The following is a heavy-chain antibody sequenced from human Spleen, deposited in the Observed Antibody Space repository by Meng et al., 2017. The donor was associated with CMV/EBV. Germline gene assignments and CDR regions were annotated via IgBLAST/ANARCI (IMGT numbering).Heavy chain of an antibody. CDR2: ISYDGSNK. V-gene: IGHV3-30*04. CDR1: GFTFSSYA. Sequence: GESLKISCAASGFTFSSYAMHWVRQAPGKGLEWVAVISYDGSNKYYADSVKGRFTISRDNSKNTLYLQMNSLRAEDTAVYYCARGREQQLGSDDAFDIWGQGTMVTVSS. J-gene: IGHJ3*02. D-gene: IGHD6-13*01. CDR3: ARGREQQLGSDDAFDI.